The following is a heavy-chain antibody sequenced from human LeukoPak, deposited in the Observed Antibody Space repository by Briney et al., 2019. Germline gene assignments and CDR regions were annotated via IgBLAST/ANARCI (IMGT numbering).Heavy chain of an antibody. CDR3: AREHDFLIDYSFDY. CDR1: GYTFTSYG. V-gene: IGHV1-3*01. D-gene: IGHD3-3*01. CDR2: INAGNGNT. J-gene: IGHJ4*02. Sequence: ASVKVSCKASGYTFTSYGISWVRQAPGQGLEWMGWINAGNGNTKYSQKLQDRVTITRDTSANTAYVELSSLRSEDTAVYYCAREHDFLIDYSFDYWGQGTLVTVSS.